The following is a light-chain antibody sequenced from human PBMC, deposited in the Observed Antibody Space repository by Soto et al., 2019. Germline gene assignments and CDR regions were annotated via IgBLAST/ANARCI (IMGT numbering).Light chain of an antibody. J-gene: IGKJ4*01. CDR2: GAS. V-gene: IGKV3-20*01. Sequence: EIVLTQSPGTLSLSPGGRATLSCRASRSVSSNFLAWYQQKPGQAPRLLIYGASSRPTGIPDRFSGSGSGTDFTLTISRLEPEDFAVYYCQQYGSSPPLTFGGGTRVEIK. CDR3: QQYGSSPPLT. CDR1: RSVSSNF.